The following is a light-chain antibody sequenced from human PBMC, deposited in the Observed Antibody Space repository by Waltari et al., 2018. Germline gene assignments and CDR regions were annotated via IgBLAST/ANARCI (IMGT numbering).Light chain of an antibody. CDR3: QHYVRLPVS. J-gene: IGKJ1*01. V-gene: IGKV3-20*01. CDR1: QSVSRS. CDR2: GAS. Sequence: EIVLTQSPGTLSLSPGERATLSCRASQSVSRSLAWYQKKPGQAPRLLIYGASSRATGVPDRFSGSGSGKDFSLTISKLEPEDFAVYYCQHYVRLPVSFGQGTKVEIK.